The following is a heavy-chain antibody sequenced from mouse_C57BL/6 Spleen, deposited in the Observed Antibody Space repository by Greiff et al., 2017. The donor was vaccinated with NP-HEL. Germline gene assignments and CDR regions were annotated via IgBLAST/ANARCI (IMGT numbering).Heavy chain of an antibody. CDR2: INPYNGDT. V-gene: IGHV1-20*01. J-gene: IGHJ2*01. CDR1: GYSFTGYF. CDR3: ARDPAYFDY. Sequence: EVKLMESGPELVKPGDSVKISCKASGYSFTGYFMNWVRQSHGKSLEWIGRINPYNGDTFYNQKFKGKATLTVDKSSSTAHMELRSLTSEDSAVYYCARDPAYFDYWGQGTTLTVAS.